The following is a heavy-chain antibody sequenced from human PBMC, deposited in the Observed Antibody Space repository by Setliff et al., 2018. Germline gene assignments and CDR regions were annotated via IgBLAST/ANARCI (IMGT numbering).Heavy chain of an antibody. V-gene: IGHV4-31*03. CDR1: GGSISSGGYY. CDR2: IYYSGST. D-gene: IGHD3-3*01. CDR3: ARQVSHYDFWSGYYGYYYYYMDA. J-gene: IGHJ6*03. Sequence: SETLSLTCTVPGGSISSGGYYWSWIRQHPGKGLEWIGYIYYSGSTYYNPSLKSRVTISVDTSKNQFSLKLSSVTAADTAVYYCARQVSHYDFWSGYYGYYYYYMDAWGKGTTVTVSS.